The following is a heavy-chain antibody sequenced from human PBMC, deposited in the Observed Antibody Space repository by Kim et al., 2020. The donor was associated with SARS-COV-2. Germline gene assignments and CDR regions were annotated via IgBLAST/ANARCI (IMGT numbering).Heavy chain of an antibody. Sequence: GGSLRLSCAASGFIFGTFDMYWVRQATGRGLEWVSSIGTLGDTFYADSVEGRFSISRENATNFLYLQMNSVRAGDAAVYYCVRGKTGRTQRLDGFDLWGQGTTVTVSS. D-gene: IGHD1-1*01. CDR3: VRGKTGRTQRLDGFDL. V-gene: IGHV3-13*01. CDR2: IGTLGDT. CDR1: GFIFGTFD. J-gene: IGHJ3*01.